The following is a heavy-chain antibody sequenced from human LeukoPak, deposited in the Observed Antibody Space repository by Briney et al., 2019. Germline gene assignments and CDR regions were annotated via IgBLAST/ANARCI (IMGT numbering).Heavy chain of an antibody. Sequence: SETLSLTCTVSGGSISSYYWSWIRQPPGKGLEWIGYIYYSGSTNYSPSLKSRVTISVDTSRNQFSLKLSSVTAADTAVYYCARVVKDYGDSVEGVDPWGQGTLVTVSS. V-gene: IGHV4-59*01. CDR3: ARVVKDYGDSVEGVDP. J-gene: IGHJ5*02. CDR1: GGSISSYY. CDR2: IYYSGST. D-gene: IGHD4-17*01.